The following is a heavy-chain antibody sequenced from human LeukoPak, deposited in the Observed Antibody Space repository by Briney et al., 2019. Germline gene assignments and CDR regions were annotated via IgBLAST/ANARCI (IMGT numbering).Heavy chain of an antibody. CDR2: IYHSGST. J-gene: IGHJ4*02. CDR3: ASAPVYDFWSADGGNYFDY. CDR1: GGSISSSNW. Sequence: SGTLSLTCAVSGGSISSSNWWSWVRQPPGKGLEWIGEIYHSGSTNYNPSLKSRVTISVDKSKNQFSLKLSSVTAADTAVYYCASAPVYDFWSADGGNYFDYWGQGTLVTVSS. V-gene: IGHV4-4*02. D-gene: IGHD3-3*01.